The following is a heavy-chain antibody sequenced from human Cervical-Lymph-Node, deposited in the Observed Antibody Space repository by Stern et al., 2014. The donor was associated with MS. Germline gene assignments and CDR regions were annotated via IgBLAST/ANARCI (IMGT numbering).Heavy chain of an antibody. CDR2: INPSGGST. Sequence: VQLVESGAEVKKPGASVKVSCKASGYTFTSYYMHWVRQAPGQGLEWMGIINPSGGSTSYAQKFQGRVTMTRDTSTSTVYMELSSLRSEDTAVYYCASSQFTQTGYFDLWGRGTLVTVSS. D-gene: IGHD1-1*01. CDR1: GYTFTSYY. V-gene: IGHV1-46*03. J-gene: IGHJ2*01. CDR3: ASSQFTQTGYFDL.